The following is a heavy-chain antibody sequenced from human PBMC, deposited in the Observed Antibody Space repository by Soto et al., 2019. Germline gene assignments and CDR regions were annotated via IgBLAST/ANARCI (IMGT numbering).Heavy chain of an antibody. Sequence: QVQLVQSGAEVKRPGASVKVSCKASGYTFTGYAFSWVRQAPGQGLDWMGWISAYSGHTVYSQKFQDRVTMTTDPPTTTTYLEVRSLRSDDTAVYYCAICSSDSSGDGLSLKYWGQATLVTVS. V-gene: IGHV1-18*01. CDR2: ISAYSGHT. CDR3: AICSSDSSGDGLSLKY. CDR1: GYTFTGYA. J-gene: IGHJ1*01. D-gene: IGHD4-4*01.